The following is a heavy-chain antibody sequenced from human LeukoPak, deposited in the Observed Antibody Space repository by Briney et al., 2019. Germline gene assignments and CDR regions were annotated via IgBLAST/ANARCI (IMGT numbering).Heavy chain of an antibody. CDR3: ARDRTGYSSSWYADY. D-gene: IGHD6-13*01. V-gene: IGHV3-30-3*01. Sequence: GSLRLSCAASGFTFSSYAMHWVRQAPGKGLEWVAVISYDGSNKYYADSVKGRFTISRDNSKNTLYLQMNSLRAEDTAVYYCARDRTGYSSSWYADYWGQGTLVTVSS. CDR2: ISYDGSNK. CDR1: GFTFSSYA. J-gene: IGHJ4*02.